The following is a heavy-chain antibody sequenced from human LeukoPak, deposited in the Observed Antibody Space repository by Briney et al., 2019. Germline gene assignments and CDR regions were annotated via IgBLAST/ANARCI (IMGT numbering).Heavy chain of an antibody. Sequence: PSETLSLTCRVSGASINSGSNYWGWIRQPPGKTLEWIGSIYTSGSTSYNPSLKSRVTMSVDTSKNQFSLRLSSVTAADTAVYYCARWTPVTRAFDYWGQGTLVTVSS. CDR1: GASINSGSNY. CDR3: ARWTPVTRAFDY. J-gene: IGHJ4*02. D-gene: IGHD4-17*01. V-gene: IGHV4-39*07. CDR2: IYTSGST.